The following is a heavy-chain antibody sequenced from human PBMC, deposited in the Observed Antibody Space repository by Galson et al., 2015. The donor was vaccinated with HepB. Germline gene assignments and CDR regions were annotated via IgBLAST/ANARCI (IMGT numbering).Heavy chain of an antibody. Sequence: SLRLSCAASGFIFSTYNMNWVRQAPGKGLQWVSSISSTTSNTYYADSVKGRFTISRDNAKNSLYLQMNSLRAEDTAVYYCARDYRPGFGSGKYYPNWFDPWGQGTLVTVSS. CDR2: ISSTTSNT. CDR1: GFIFSTYN. CDR3: ARDYRPGFGSGKYYPNWFDP. D-gene: IGHD3-10*01. V-gene: IGHV3-21*01. J-gene: IGHJ5*02.